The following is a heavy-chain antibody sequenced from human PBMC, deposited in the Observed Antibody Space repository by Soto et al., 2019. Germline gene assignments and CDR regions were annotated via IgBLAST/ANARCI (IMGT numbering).Heavy chain of an antibody. CDR2: IDGTSTFS. V-gene: IGHV3-23*05. J-gene: IGHJ5*02. D-gene: IGHD6-19*01. CDR3: AKNSGWFTA. CDR1: GFTFSNND. Sequence: GGSLRLSCVASGFTFSNNDMTWVRQAPGKGLEWVSTIDGTSTFSNYADSVEGRFTISRDNSRNTVYLQMNSLRADDTAVYYCAKNSGWFTAWGRGTLVTVSS.